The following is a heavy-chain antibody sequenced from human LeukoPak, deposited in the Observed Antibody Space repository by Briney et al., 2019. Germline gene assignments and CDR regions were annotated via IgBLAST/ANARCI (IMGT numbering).Heavy chain of an antibody. J-gene: IGHJ4*02. Sequence: SETLSLTCAVSGGSISSSNWWSWVRQPPGKGLEWIGEIYHSGSTNYNPSLKSRVTISVDTSKNQFPLKLSSVTAADTAVYYCARASSYGELYDYWGQGTLVTVSS. D-gene: IGHD4-17*01. V-gene: IGHV4-4*02. CDR2: IYHSGST. CDR3: ARASSYGELYDY. CDR1: GGSISSSNW.